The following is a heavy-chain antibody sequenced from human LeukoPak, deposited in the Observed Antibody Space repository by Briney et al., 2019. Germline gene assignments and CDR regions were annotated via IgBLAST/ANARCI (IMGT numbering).Heavy chain of an antibody. V-gene: IGHV4-59*01. Sequence: SETLSLTCTVSGGSISSYYWSWIRQSPGKGLEWIGYIFYSGTTNYSPSLKSRVTISVDTSKNQFSLKLSSVTAADTAVYYCARVKTRGYYDSSGYYEFDYWGQGTLVTVSS. D-gene: IGHD3-22*01. J-gene: IGHJ4*02. CDR3: ARVKTRGYYDSSGYYEFDY. CDR1: GGSISSYY. CDR2: IFYSGTT.